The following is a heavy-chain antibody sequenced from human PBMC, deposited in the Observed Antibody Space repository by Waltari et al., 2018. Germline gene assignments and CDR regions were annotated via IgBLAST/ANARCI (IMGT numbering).Heavy chain of an antibody. D-gene: IGHD2-2*01. Sequence: QVQLVQSGPEVKKPGASVRGSCRASGYSFPTYDITWVQLAPGQGLECMGWMNPISGNTGYAQKFQGRVSMTGDPSINTAYMELSGLTIDDTAVYYCARAVRDQLLSDPWGQGTLVAVSS. V-gene: IGHV1-8*02. J-gene: IGHJ5*02. CDR2: MNPISGNT. CDR1: GYSFPTYD. CDR3: ARAVRDQLLSDP.